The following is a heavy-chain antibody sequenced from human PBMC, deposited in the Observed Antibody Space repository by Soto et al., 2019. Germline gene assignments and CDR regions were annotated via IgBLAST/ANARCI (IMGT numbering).Heavy chain of an antibody. CDR2: INAGNGNT. J-gene: IGHJ5*02. V-gene: IGHV1-3*01. Sequence: QVQLVQSGAEVKKPGASVKVSCKASGYTFTSYAMHWVRQAPGQRLEWMGWINAGNGNTKYSQKFQGRVTITRDTSAXTAYMELSSLRSEDTAVYYCAREYGGSSWYWFDPWGQGTLVTVSS. CDR3: AREYGGSSWYWFDP. CDR1: GYTFTSYA. D-gene: IGHD6-13*01.